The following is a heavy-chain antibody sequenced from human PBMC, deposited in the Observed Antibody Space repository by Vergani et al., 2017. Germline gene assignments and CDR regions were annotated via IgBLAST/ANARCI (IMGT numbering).Heavy chain of an antibody. Sequence: QVQLQESGPGLVKPSQTLSLTCTVSGGSISSGDYYWSWIRQPPGKGLEWIGYIYYSGSTYYNQSLKSRVTISVDTSKNQFSLKLSSVTAADTAVYYCARALGYCSSTSCYRSGYYYYGMDVWGQGTTVTVSS. D-gene: IGHD2-2*01. CDR3: ARALGYCSSTSCYRSGYYYYGMDV. CDR1: GGSISSGDYY. J-gene: IGHJ6*02. CDR2: IYYSGST. V-gene: IGHV4-30-4*08.